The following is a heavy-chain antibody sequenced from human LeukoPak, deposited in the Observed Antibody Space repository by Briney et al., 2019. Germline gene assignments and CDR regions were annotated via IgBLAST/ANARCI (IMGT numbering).Heavy chain of an antibody. CDR1: GGSFSDYY. CDR2: INHSGST. V-gene: IGHV4-34*01. Sequence: PSETLSLTCAVYGGSFSDYYWAWIRQSPRKGLEWIGQINHSGSTNYNPSLKSRVTISVDTSKNQFSLKVRSVTAADTALYYCAREREEGGAWYERPHFDYWGQGALVTVSS. D-gene: IGHD6-19*01. CDR3: AREREEGGAWYERPHFDY. J-gene: IGHJ4*02.